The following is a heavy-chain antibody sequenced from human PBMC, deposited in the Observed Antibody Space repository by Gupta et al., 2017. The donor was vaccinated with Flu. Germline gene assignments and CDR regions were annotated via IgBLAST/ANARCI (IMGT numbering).Heavy chain of an antibody. Sequence: QVQLVQSGAEVKKPGASVKVSCKASGYTFTGYYMHWVRQAPGQGLEWMGWINPNSGGTKYEQKGQGRVTMTRDTSISTAYMELSRLRSQDTDXYXGARDRVMGRNSGSSEVDYWGQGSLVTVSS. CDR1: GYTFTGYY. CDR3: ARDRVMGRNSGSSEVDY. CDR2: INPNSGGT. J-gene: IGHJ4*02. V-gene: IGHV1-2*02. D-gene: IGHD1-26*01.